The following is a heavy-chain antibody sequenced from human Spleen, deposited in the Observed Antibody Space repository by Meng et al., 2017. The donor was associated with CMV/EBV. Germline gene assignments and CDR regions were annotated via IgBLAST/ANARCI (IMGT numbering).Heavy chain of an antibody. CDR1: GFTFYRYW. CDR2: IHTDGSSI. Sequence: GESLKISCSASGFTFYRYWMHWVRQAPGKGLVWVSRIHTDGSSISYPDSVKGRFTISRDNAKNTLYLQMSSLRVEETGVYYFVRFPSCTNGVCYHYFDLWGRGTVVTVSS. J-gene: IGHJ2*01. CDR3: VRFPSCTNGVCYHYFDL. V-gene: IGHV3-74*01. D-gene: IGHD2-8*01.